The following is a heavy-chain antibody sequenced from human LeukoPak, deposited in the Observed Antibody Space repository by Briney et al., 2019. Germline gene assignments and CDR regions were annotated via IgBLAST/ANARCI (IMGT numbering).Heavy chain of an antibody. D-gene: IGHD3-10*01. CDR2: TYYRSKWYD. J-gene: IGHJ3*02. V-gene: IGHV6-1*01. CDR1: GYSVSSNSAD. CDR3: ARAFTIVSDAFDM. Sequence: SQSLSLTCAISGYSVSSNSADWNWIRQSQSRGLEWLGRTYYRSKWYDDNAVSVKSRITIKPDTSKNQFSLQLNSVTPEDTAVYYCARAFTIVSDAFDMWGQGTMVTVSS.